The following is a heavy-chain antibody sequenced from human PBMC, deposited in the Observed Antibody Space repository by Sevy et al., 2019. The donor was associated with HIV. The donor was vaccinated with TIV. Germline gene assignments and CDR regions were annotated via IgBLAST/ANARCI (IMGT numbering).Heavy chain of an antibody. CDR1: RFTFSTYD. J-gene: IGHJ4*02. Sequence: GGSLRLSCAASRFTFSTYDIHWVRQAPGKGLEWVAVISHDGSYQYYTDSVKGRFTISRDDSKNKAYLQMNSLRAEESGVYYCAKGQGYDYIWGNERSEYYFDYWGQGTLVTVSS. D-gene: IGHD3-16*01. CDR2: ISHDGSYQ. CDR3: AKGQGYDYIWGNERSEYYFDY. V-gene: IGHV3-30*18.